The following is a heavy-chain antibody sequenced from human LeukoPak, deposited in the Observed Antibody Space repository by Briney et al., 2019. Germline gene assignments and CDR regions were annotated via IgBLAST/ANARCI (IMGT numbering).Heavy chain of an antibody. Sequence: AASVKVSCKASGGTSSTYTVTWVRQAPGQGLEWMGGITPVFGITNYAQKFQGRVTITTDESTSTAYMELSSLISEDTAIYYCARVDRNYFYLDVWGKGTTVTVSS. CDR1: GGTSSTYT. V-gene: IGHV1-69*05. CDR2: ITPVFGIT. CDR3: ARVDRNYFYLDV. J-gene: IGHJ6*03.